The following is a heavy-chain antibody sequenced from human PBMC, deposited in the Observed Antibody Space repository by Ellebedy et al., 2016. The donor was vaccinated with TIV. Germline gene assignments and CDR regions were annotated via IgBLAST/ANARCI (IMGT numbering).Heavy chain of an antibody. J-gene: IGHJ4*02. D-gene: IGHD4-23*01. Sequence: GESLKISXAASGFTFSDYYMSWIRQAPGKGLGWVSYISSSSSYTNYADSVKGRFTISRDNAKNSLYLQMNSLRAEDTAVYYCARVRVTDDYWGQGTLVTVSS. CDR1: GFTFSDYY. V-gene: IGHV3-11*06. CDR3: ARVRVTDDY. CDR2: ISSSSSYT.